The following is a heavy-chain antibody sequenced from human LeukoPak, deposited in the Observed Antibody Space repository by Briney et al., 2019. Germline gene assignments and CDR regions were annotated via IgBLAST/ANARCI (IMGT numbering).Heavy chain of an antibody. V-gene: IGHV4-59*01. CDR2: IYYSGST. CDR3: ARERSVAGSDASDI. Sequence: SETLSLTCSVSGGSISSYYWSWIRQPPGKGLEWIGYIYYSGSTNYNPSLKSRVTISVDTSKNQFSLKLSSVTTADTAVYYCARERSVAGSDASDIWGQGTMVTVSS. CDR1: GGSISSYY. D-gene: IGHD6-19*01. J-gene: IGHJ3*02.